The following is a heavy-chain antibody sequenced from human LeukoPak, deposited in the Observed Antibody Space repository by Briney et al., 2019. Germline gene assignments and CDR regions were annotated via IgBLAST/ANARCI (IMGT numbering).Heavy chain of an antibody. J-gene: IGHJ4*02. D-gene: IGHD5-24*01. CDR1: GGSISIYY. CDR2: IYNSGST. V-gene: IGHV4-59*01. Sequence: PAETLSLTCTVSGGSISIYYWSWIRQPPGKGLEWIGYIYNSGSTIYNPSLRSRVTISVDTSKNQFSLKLNSVTAADTAVYYCVRDRELTYWSQGTLVTVSS. CDR3: VRDRELTY.